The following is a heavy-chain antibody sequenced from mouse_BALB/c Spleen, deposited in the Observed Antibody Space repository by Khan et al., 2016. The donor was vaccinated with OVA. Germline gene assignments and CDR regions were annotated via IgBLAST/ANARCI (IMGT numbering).Heavy chain of an antibody. Sequence: QVQLQQSGPGLVAPSQSLSITCTTSGFSLTNYGVHWVRQPPGKGLEWLVVIWSDGSTTYNSALKSRLTISKDNSESQVFLKMNSLQTDDTAMYFCARQPYYHYNIMDYWGQGTSVTVSS. CDR3: ARQPYYHYNIMDY. V-gene: IGHV2-6-1*01. J-gene: IGHJ4*01. D-gene: IGHD2-10*01. CDR1: GFSLTNYG. CDR2: IWSDGST.